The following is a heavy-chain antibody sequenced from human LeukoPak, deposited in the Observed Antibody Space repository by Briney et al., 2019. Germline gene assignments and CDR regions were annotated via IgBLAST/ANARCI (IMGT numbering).Heavy chain of an antibody. J-gene: IGHJ6*03. CDR2: ISAYNGNT. CDR3: ARLGRITIFGVVIHTNYYCYYMDV. CDR1: GYTFTSYG. D-gene: IGHD3-3*01. V-gene: IGHV1-18*01. Sequence: GASVKVSCKASGYTFTSYGISWVRQAPGQGLEWMGWISAYNGNTNYAQKLQGRVTMTTDTSTSTAYMELRSLRSDDTAVYYCARLGRITIFGVVIHTNYYCYYMDVWGKGTTVTVSS.